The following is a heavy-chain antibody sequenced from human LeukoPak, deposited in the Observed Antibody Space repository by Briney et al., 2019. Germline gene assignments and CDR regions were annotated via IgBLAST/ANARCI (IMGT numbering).Heavy chain of an antibody. J-gene: IGHJ4*02. V-gene: IGHV4-59*12. CDR3: ARDSGLYSYGLDY. Sequence: SETLSLTCTVSGGSISSYYWSWIRQPPGKGLEWIGYIYYSGSTNYNPSLRSRVTISVDTSKNQFSLKLSSVTAADTAVYYCARDSGLYSYGLDYWGQGTLVTVSS. CDR2: IYYSGST. D-gene: IGHD5-18*01. CDR1: GGSISSYY.